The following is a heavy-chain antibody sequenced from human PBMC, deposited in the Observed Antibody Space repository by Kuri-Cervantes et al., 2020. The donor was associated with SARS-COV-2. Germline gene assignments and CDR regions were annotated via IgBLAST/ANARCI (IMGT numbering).Heavy chain of an antibody. V-gene: IGHV3-23*01. CDR1: GFTFSSYA. CDR3: AKALLCSSTSCYTDAFDI. J-gene: IGHJ3*02. D-gene: IGHD2-2*02. Sequence: GGSLRLSCAASGFTFSSYAMSWVRQAPGKGLEWVSAISGSGGSKYYADSVKRRFTISRDNSKNTLYLQMNSLRAEDTAVYYCAKALLCSSTSCYTDAFDIWGQGTMVTVSS. CDR2: ISGSGGSK.